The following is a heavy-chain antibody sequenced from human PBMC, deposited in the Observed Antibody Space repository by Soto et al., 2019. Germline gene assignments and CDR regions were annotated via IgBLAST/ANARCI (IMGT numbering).Heavy chain of an antibody. J-gene: IGHJ6*02. V-gene: IGHV1-18*04. Sequence: VASVKVSCKASGYTFTSYGISWVRQAPGQGLEWMGWISTYNGNTNYAQKLQGRVTMTTDTSTSTAYMELRSLRSDDTAVYYCARDGYRQSGYYWREEEYGMDVWGQGTTVTVSS. CDR3: ARDGYRQSGYYWREEEYGMDV. CDR1: GYTFTSYG. D-gene: IGHD3-3*01. CDR2: ISTYNGNT.